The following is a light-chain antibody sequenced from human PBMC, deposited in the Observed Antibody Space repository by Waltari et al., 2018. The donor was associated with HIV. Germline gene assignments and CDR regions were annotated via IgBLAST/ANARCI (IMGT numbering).Light chain of an antibody. V-gene: IGLV2-8*01. Sequence: QSALTQPPSASGSPGQSVTISCTGTSSDIGGYNYVSWYQQHPGKAPKLMIYEVTKRPAGVPNRFSGTKSGNTASLTGSGLQAEDEADYYCSSYAGSKNYVIFGGGTKLTVL. CDR1: SSDIGGYNY. CDR2: EVT. J-gene: IGLJ2*01. CDR3: SSYAGSKNYVI.